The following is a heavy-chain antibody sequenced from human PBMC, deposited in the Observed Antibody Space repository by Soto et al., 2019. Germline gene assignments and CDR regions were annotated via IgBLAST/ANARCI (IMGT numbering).Heavy chain of an antibody. J-gene: IGHJ4*02. CDR3: ARGPGIVVVPAAIPGFDY. V-gene: IGHV1-2*04. CDR2: INPNSGGT. Sequence: QVQLVQSGAEVKKPGASVKVSCKASGYTFTGYYMHWVRQAPGQGLEWMGWINPNSGGTNYAQKFRGWVTMTRDTSISTAYMELSRLRSDDTAVYYCARGPGIVVVPAAIPGFDYWGQGTLVTVSS. D-gene: IGHD2-2*01. CDR1: GYTFTGYY.